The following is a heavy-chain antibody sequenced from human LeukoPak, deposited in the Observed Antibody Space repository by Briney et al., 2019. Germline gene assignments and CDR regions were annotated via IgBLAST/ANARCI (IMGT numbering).Heavy chain of an antibody. CDR1: GYTFTSYG. CDR2: ISAYNGNT. D-gene: IGHD5-18*01. CDR3: ARDKGQFGDTAMAIDY. Sequence: ASVKVSCKASGYTFTSYGISWVRQAPGQGLEWMGWISAYNGNTNYAQKLQGRVTMTTDTSTNTAYMELRSLRSDDTAVYYCARDKGQFGDTAMAIDYWGQGTLVTVSS. V-gene: IGHV1-18*01. J-gene: IGHJ4*02.